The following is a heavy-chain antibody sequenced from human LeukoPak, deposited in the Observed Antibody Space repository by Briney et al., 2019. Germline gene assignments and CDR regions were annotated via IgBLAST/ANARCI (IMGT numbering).Heavy chain of an antibody. Sequence: GGSLRLSCAASGFTFSSYSMNWVRQAPGKGLEWVSSISSSSSYIYYADSVKGRFTISRDNAKNSLYLQMNSLRAEDTAVYYCARDWIVVVVTEGFDYWGQGTLVTVSS. V-gene: IGHV3-21*01. CDR1: GFTFSSYS. D-gene: IGHD2-21*02. CDR2: ISSSSSYI. J-gene: IGHJ4*02. CDR3: ARDWIVVVVTEGFDY.